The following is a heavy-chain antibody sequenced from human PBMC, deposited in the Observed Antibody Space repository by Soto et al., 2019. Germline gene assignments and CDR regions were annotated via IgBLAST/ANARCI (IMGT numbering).Heavy chain of an antibody. V-gene: IGHV3-30*04. Sequence: GESLKISCAASGFTFSSYAMHWVRQAPGKGLEWVAVISYDGSNKYYADSVKGRFTISRDNSKNTLYLQMNSLRAEDTAVYYCARDKMTGLELYYYYGMDVWGQGTTVTVSS. J-gene: IGHJ6*02. CDR3: ARDKMTGLELYYYYGMDV. CDR1: GFTFSSYA. D-gene: IGHD1-7*01. CDR2: ISYDGSNK.